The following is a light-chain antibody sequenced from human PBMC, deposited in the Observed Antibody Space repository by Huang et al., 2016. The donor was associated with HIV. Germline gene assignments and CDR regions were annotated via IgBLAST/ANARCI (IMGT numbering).Light chain of an antibody. CDR3: QQANMYPRS. V-gene: IGKV1-12*01. CDR1: QDISSW. J-gene: IGKJ5*01. Sequence: IQLTQSPSSVSASEGDTVRITCRASQDISSWLAWYQQKPCEAPTLLIHSTSILQSGVPSRFNGSGSGTDFFLTINSLRPDDFATYYCQQANMYPRSFGQGTRLDIK. CDR2: STS.